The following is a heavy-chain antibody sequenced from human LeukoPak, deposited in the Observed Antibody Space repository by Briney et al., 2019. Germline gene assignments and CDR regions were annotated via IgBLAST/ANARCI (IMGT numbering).Heavy chain of an antibody. Sequence: PGGSLRLSCAASGFTFSSYSMNWVRQAPGKGLEWVSYISSSSSTIYYADSVKGRFTISRDNAKNSLYLQMNSLRAEDTAVYYCARAAGGGSSSNWGQGTLVTVSS. CDR2: ISSSSSTI. J-gene: IGHJ4*02. CDR1: GFTFSSYS. CDR3: ARAAGGGSSSN. D-gene: IGHD6-6*01. V-gene: IGHV3-48*01.